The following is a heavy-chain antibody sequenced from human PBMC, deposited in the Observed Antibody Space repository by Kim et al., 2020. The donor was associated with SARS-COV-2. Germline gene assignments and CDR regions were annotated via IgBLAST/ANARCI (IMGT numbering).Heavy chain of an antibody. CDR1: GFTFSRYW. V-gene: IGHV3-74*01. Sequence: GGSLRLSCAASGFTFSRYWMHWVRQPPGKGLVWVSRIYSDGSGTSYADSVKGRFTISRDNAKNTLYLQMNSLRAADTALYYCARRAVDSSGTYYFDYWG. J-gene: IGHJ4*01. CDR3: ARRAVDSSGTYYFDY. D-gene: IGHD3-22*01. CDR2: IYSDGSGT.